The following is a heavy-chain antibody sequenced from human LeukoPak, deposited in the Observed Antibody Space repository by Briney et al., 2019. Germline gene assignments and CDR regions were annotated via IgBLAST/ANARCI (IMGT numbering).Heavy chain of an antibody. Sequence: AETLSLTCTVSGVSISYYYWSWIRQPPGKGLDWIGNIYYTGASKYNPSLKSRVTISVDTSKNQISLKLSSVTAADTALYYCARDGDAYCSGGSCYQGWFDPWGQGTLVTVSS. V-gene: IGHV4-59*01. CDR2: IYYTGAS. CDR3: ARDGDAYCSGGSCYQGWFDP. D-gene: IGHD2-15*01. CDR1: GVSISYYY. J-gene: IGHJ5*02.